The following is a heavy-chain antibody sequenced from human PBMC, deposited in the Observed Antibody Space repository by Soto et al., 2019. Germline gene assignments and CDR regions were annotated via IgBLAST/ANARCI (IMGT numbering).Heavy chain of an antibody. J-gene: IGHJ4*02. V-gene: IGHV1-69*02. CDR1: GDTFAFYS. CDR2: INPILSMS. D-gene: IGHD3-10*01. CDR3: ATSYGSGYRAFHD. Sequence: QVQLVQSGAEVKRPGSSVKVSCKASGDTFAFYSINWVRQAPGLGLEWMGRINPILSMSNYAQRFQGRVTMTADKSTSTAYMVLNSLRSEDTAMYYCATSYGSGYRAFHDWGQGDLVTVSS.